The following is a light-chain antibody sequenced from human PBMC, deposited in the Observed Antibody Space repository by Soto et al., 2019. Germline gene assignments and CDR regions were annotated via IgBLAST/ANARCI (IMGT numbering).Light chain of an antibody. V-gene: IGKV3-15*01. CDR1: QSVSSS. CDR2: DTS. Sequence: EIVVTQSPATLSVSPGERVTLSCRASQSVSSSLAWYQQRPGQAPRLLIYDTSTRAAGISARFSGSGSGTEFTLTISSLQSEDFAVYYCQQYIDWPPGTFGQGTKGDIK. J-gene: IGKJ1*01. CDR3: QQYIDWPPGT.